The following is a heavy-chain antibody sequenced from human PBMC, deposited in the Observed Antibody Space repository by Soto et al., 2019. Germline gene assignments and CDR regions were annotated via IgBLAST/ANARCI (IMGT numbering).Heavy chain of an antibody. CDR2: IIPIFGTA. V-gene: IGHV1-69*13. CDR3: ASLLIVDTAIYYYYGMDV. Sequence: ASVKVSCKASGGTFSSYAISWVRQAPGQGLEWMGGIIPIFGTANYAQKFQGRVTITADESTSTAYMELSSQRSEDTAVYYCASLLIVDTAIYYYYGMDVWGQGTTVTVSS. D-gene: IGHD5-18*01. CDR1: GGTFSSYA. J-gene: IGHJ6*02.